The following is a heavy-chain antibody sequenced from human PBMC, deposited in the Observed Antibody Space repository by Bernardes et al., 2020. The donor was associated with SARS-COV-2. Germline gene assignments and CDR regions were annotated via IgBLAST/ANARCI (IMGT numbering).Heavy chain of an antibody. V-gene: IGHV1-58*01. J-gene: IGHJ4*02. D-gene: IGHD3-16*01. CDR3: AAALGSRGFGY. CDR2: IVVGSGNT. CDR1: GFTFTSSA. Sequence: SMKVSCKASGFTFTSSAVQWVRQARGQRLEWIGWIVVGSGNTNYAQKFQERVTITRDMSTSTAYMELSSLRSEDTAVYYCAAALGSRGFGYWGQGTLVTVSS.